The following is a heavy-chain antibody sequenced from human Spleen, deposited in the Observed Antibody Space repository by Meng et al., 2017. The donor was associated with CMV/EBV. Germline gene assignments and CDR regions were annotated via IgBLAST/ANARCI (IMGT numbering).Heavy chain of an antibody. CDR2: IYRGGNT. D-gene: IGHD7-27*01. CDR3: AKTGGCSTAVWYFDY. J-gene: IGHJ4*02. V-gene: IGHV3-53*01. CDR1: GFTVSLNY. Sequence: GGSLRLSCAASGFTVSLNYMTWVRQAPGKGLEWVSFIYRGGNTYYADSVKGRFTISRDNSKNTLYLQMNSLRADDTAVYYCAKTGGCSTAVWYFDYWGQGTLVTVSS.